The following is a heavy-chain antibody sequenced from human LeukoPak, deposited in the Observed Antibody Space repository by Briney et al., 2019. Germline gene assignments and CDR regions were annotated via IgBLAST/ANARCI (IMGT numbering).Heavy chain of an antibody. J-gene: IGHJ5*02. CDR1: GGSISSYY. CDR2: IYYSGST. CDR3: ARTNILLWFGEPTGWFDP. Sequence: PSETLSLTCTVSGGSISSYYWSWIRQPPGKGLEWIGYIYYSGSTNYNPSLKSRVTISVDTSKNQFSLKLGSVTAADTAVYYCARTNILLWFGEPTGWFDPWGQGTLVTVSS. V-gene: IGHV4-59*08. D-gene: IGHD3-10*01.